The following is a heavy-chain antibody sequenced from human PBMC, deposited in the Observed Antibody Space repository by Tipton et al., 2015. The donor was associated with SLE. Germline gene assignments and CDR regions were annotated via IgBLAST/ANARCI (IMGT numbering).Heavy chain of an antibody. CDR1: GGSISSYY. V-gene: IGHV4-59*01. D-gene: IGHD3-16*02. J-gene: IGHJ3*02. Sequence: TLSLTCTVSGGSISSYYWSWIRQPPGKGLEWIGYIYYSGSTNYNPSLKSRVTISVDTSKNQFSLKLSSVTAADTAVYYCARAYRNAFDIWGQGTMVTVSS. CDR2: IYYSGST. CDR3: ARAYRNAFDI.